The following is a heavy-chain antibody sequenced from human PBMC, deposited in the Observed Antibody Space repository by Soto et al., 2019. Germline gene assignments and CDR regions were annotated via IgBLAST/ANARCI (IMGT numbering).Heavy chain of an antibody. CDR3: ATTGDSSGYYSTYFDY. V-gene: IGHV1-69*02. Sequence: ASVKVSCKASGGTFSSYTISWVRQAPGQGLEWMGRIIPILGIANYAQKFQGRVTITADKSTSTAYMELSSLRSEDTAVYYCATTGDSSGYYSTYFDYWGQGTLVTVSS. D-gene: IGHD3-22*01. CDR2: IIPILGIA. J-gene: IGHJ4*02. CDR1: GGTFSSYT.